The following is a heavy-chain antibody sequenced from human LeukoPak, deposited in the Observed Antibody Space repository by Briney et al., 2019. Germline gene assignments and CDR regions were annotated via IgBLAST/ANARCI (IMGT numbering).Heavy chain of an antibody. CDR2: ISGSGGST. V-gene: IGHV3-23*01. CDR1: GFTFSSYA. CDR3: AREKYGRGSVTALDWFDP. J-gene: IGHJ5*02. Sequence: GGSLRLSCAASGFTFSSYAMSWVRQAPGKGLEWVSAISGSGGSTYYADSVKGRFTISRDNSKNTLYLQMNSLRAEDTAVYYCAREKYGRGSVTALDWFDPWGQGTLVTVSS. D-gene: IGHD2-21*02.